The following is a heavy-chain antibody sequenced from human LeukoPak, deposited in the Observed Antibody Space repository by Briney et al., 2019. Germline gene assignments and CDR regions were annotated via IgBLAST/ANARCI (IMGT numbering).Heavy chain of an antibody. CDR2: INHSGSK. D-gene: IGHD3-22*01. V-gene: IGHV4-34*01. CDR1: GGPFSGYY. J-gene: IGHJ3*02. CDR3: ASWNYYDSRITGAFDI. Sequence: ASETLSLTCAVCGGPFSGYYWSWIRQPPGKALEWIGEINHSGSKNYNPSLKSRVTISVDTSQNQFSLKLSSVTAADTTVYYCASWNYYDSRITGAFDIWGQGTMVTVSS.